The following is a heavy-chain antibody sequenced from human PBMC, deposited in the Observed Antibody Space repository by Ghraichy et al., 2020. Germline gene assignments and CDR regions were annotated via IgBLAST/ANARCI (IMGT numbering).Heavy chain of an antibody. CDR1: GGTFSSYA. D-gene: IGHD5-12*01. CDR3: ARGDSGYVNAFDI. J-gene: IGHJ3*02. V-gene: IGHV1-69*13. CDR2: IIPIFGTA. Sequence: SVKVSCKASGGTFSSYAISWVRQAPGPGLEWMGGIIPIFGTANYAQKFQGRVTITADESTSTAYMELSSLRSEDTAVYYCARGDSGYVNAFDIWGQGTMVTVSS.